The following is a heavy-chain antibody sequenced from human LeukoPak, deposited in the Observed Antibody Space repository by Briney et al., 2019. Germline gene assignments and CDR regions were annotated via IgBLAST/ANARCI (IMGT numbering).Heavy chain of an antibody. CDR2: ISSSSTI. J-gene: IGHJ4*02. CDR1: GFTFSSYS. Sequence: PGGSLRLSCAASGFTFSSYSMNWVRQAPGKGLEWVSYISSSSTIYYADSVKGRFTISRDNAKNSLYLQMNSLRAEDTAVYYCARAVAGNYFDYWGQGTLVTVSS. CDR3: ARAVAGNYFDY. V-gene: IGHV3-48*01. D-gene: IGHD6-19*01.